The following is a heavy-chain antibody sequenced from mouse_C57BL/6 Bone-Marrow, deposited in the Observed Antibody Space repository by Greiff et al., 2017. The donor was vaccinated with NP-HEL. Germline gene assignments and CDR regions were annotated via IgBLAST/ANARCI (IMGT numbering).Heavy chain of an antibody. CDR3: ARSYDEGAWFAY. J-gene: IGHJ3*01. V-gene: IGHV1-81*01. Sequence: QVQLKESGAELARPGASVKLSCKASGYTFTSYGISWVKQRTGQGLEWIREIYPRSGNTYYNEKFKGKATLTADKSSSTAYMELRSLTSEDSAVYFCARSYDEGAWFAYWGQGTLVTVSA. CDR1: GYTFTSYG. CDR2: IYPRSGNT. D-gene: IGHD2-3*01.